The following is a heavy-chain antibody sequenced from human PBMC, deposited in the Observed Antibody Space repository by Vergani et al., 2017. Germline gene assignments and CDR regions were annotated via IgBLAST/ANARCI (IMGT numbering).Heavy chain of an antibody. Sequence: EVQLVESGGGLVKPGGSLRLSCAASGFTFSSYSMNWVRQAPGKGLEWVSSISSSSSYIYYADSVKGRFTISRDNAKNSLYLQMNSLRAEDTAVYYCAKDTLRVAGAVYGMDVWGQGTTVTVSS. J-gene: IGHJ6*02. V-gene: IGHV3-21*01. CDR2: ISSSSSYI. CDR3: AKDTLRVAGAVYGMDV. CDR1: GFTFSSYS. D-gene: IGHD6-19*01.